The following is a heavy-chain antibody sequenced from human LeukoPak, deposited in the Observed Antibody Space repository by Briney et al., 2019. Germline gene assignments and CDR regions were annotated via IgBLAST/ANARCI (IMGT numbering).Heavy chain of an antibody. CDR2: IYYSGST. CDR3: ARESGSGDAFDI. Sequence: PSETLSLTCTVSGGSISSGGYYWSWIRQHPGKGLEWIGYIYYSGSTYYNPSLQSRVTISVDTSKNQSSLKLSSVTAADTAVYYCARESGSGDAFDIWGQGTMVTVSS. D-gene: IGHD6-19*01. J-gene: IGHJ3*02. CDR1: GGSISSGGYY. V-gene: IGHV4-31*03.